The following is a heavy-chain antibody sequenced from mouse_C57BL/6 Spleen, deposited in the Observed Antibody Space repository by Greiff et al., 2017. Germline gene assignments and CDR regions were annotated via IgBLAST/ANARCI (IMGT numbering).Heavy chain of an antibody. Sequence: EVKVEESGGGLVQPGGSMKLSCAASGFTFSDAWMDWVRQSPEKGLEWVAEIRNKANNHATYYTESVKGRFTISRDDSKSSVYLQMNSLRAEDTGIYYCTRLTGTWYFDVWGTGTTVTVSS. CDR2: IRNKANNHAT. V-gene: IGHV6-6*01. J-gene: IGHJ1*03. CDR3: TRLTGTWYFDV. CDR1: GFTFSDAW. D-gene: IGHD4-1*01.